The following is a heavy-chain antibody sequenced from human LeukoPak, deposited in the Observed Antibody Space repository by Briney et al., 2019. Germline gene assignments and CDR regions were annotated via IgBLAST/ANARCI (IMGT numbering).Heavy chain of an antibody. J-gene: IGHJ4*02. CDR3: AKDGYCSSTSCYFPDY. CDR2: ISGSGGST. Sequence: GGSLRLSCAASGFTFGSYAMSWVRQAPGKGLEWVSAISGSGGSTYYADSVKGRFTISRDNSKNTLYLQMNSLRAEDTAVYYCAKDGYCSSTSCYFPDYWGQGTLVTVSS. D-gene: IGHD2-2*01. CDR1: GFTFGSYA. V-gene: IGHV3-23*01.